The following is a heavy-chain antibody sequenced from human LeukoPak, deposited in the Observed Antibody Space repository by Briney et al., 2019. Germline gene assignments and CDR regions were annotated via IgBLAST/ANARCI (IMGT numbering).Heavy chain of an antibody. CDR3: ARGDYCSSTSCAMNI. CDR1: GGSISSSNW. J-gene: IGHJ3*02. D-gene: IGHD2-2*01. CDR2: IYHSGST. Sequence: SGTLSLTCAVSGGSISSSNWWSWVRQPPGKGLEWIGEIYHSGSTNYNPSLKSRVTISVDKSKNQFSLKLSSVTAADTAVYYCARGDYCSSTSCAMNIWGQGTMVTVSS. V-gene: IGHV4-4*02.